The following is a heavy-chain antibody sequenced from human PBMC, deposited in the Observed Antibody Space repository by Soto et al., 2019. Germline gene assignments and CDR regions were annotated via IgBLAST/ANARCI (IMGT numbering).Heavy chain of an antibody. CDR2: IYYSGST. CDR1: GASISSYY. D-gene: IGHD2-2*01. Sequence: PSETLSLTCTVSGASISSYYWSWIRQHPGKGLGWIGYIYYSGSTYYNPSLKSRVTISVDTSKNQFSLKLSSVTAADTAVYYCARDLCSSTSCYVDYWGQGTLVTVSS. V-gene: IGHV4-31*03. J-gene: IGHJ4*02. CDR3: ARDLCSSTSCYVDY.